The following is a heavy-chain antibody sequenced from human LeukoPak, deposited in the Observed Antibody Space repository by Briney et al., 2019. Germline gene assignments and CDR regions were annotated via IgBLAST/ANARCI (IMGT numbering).Heavy chain of an antibody. Sequence: ASVKVSCKASRYIFTSYYIHRVRQAPGQGLEWMGWINPNNGGTKYAQKFQGRVTMTSDTSISTAYMELSRLRSDDTAMYYCVRDRGSSWFADYWGQGTLVTVSS. D-gene: IGHD6-13*01. CDR2: INPNNGGT. CDR3: VRDRGSSWFADY. J-gene: IGHJ4*02. V-gene: IGHV1-2*02. CDR1: RYIFTSYY.